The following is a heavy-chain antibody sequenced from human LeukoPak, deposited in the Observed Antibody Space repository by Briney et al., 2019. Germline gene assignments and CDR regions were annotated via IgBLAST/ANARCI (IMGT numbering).Heavy chain of an antibody. CDR2: ISAYNGNT. D-gene: IGHD4-17*01. CDR1: GYTFTSYG. J-gene: IGHJ5*02. CDR3: ARDLWGDYRVFDP. Sequence: ASVKVSCKASGYTFTSYGISWVRQAPGQGLEWMGWISAYNGNTNYAQKLQGRVTMTTDTSTGTAYMELRGLRSDDTAVYYCARDLWGDYRVFDPWGQGTLVTVSS. V-gene: IGHV1-18*01.